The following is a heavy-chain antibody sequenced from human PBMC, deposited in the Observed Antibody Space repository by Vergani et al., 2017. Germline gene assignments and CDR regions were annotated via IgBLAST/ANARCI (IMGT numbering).Heavy chain of an antibody. CDR2: IQFDGSNQ. Sequence: QVQLVESGGGVVQRGGSLRLSCATSGFTLSNYDMQWIRQGPGKGLKFVAFIQFDGSNQYYADSVKGRFTLSRDFSKNTLYLQMNSLRTDDTATYYCAKHFRGWGIDYWGQGTQV. CDR3: AKHFRGWGIDY. CDR1: GFTLSNYD. V-gene: IGHV3-30*02. D-gene: IGHD3-16*01. J-gene: IGHJ4*02.